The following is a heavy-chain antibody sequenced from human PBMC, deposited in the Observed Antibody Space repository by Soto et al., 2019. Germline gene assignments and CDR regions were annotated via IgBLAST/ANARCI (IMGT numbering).Heavy chain of an antibody. D-gene: IGHD3-22*01. CDR1: GFIFYDYA. V-gene: IGHV3-7*01. CDR3: ARVYYESRGPTKYRAFDF. J-gene: IGHJ3*01. CDR2: IKQDGGEE. Sequence: HPGWSLRLSCAAYGFIFYDYAITGSLQSPGKGLEGVANIKQDGGEEDYVDSVKGRLTISRDNAKNSLYLQMNSLRAEDTAVYYCARVYYESRGPTKYRAFDFWGQGTMVTVSS.